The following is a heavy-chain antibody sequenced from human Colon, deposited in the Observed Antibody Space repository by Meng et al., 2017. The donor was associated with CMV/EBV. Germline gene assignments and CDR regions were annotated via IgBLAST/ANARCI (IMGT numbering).Heavy chain of an antibody. CDR3: ARGALYSSSWYGTLDY. CDR1: GYSISSGHF. Sequence: SETLSLTCTVSGYSISSGHFWGWIRQPPGKGLEWIGSIHHTGSTYYKLSLKSRVTMSVDTAKNQFSLKLTSVTAADTAVYYCARGALYSSSWYGTLDYWGQGTLVTVSS. CDR2: IHHTGST. J-gene: IGHJ4*02. D-gene: IGHD6-13*01. V-gene: IGHV4-38-2*02.